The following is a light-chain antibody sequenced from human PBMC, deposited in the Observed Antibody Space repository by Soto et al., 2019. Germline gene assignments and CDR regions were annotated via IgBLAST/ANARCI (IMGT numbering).Light chain of an antibody. J-gene: IGKJ5*01. CDR1: QHINIY. CDR3: QQYHNFPLT. CDR2: DAS. Sequence: DIQMTQSPSSLSASVGDRVTITCQASQHINIYLNWYQHQPGKAPKLLIFDASNLATGVPSRFSGSGSGTDFTFTISSLQPEDFATYYCQQYHNFPLTFGQGTRLEIQ. V-gene: IGKV1-33*01.